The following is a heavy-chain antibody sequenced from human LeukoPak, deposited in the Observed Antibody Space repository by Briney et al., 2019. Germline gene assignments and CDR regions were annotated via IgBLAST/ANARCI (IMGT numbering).Heavy chain of an antibody. D-gene: IGHD6-6*01. V-gene: IGHV1-18*01. CDR3: ARFFRPYYYGMDV. CDR2: TSAYNGNT. Sequence: ASVKVSCKGSGYTFTSFGISWVRQAPGQGLEWMGWTSAYNGNTNYAQKLQGRVTMTTDTSTSTAYMELRSLRSDDTAVYYCARFFRPYYYGMDVWGQGTTVTVSS. CDR1: GYTFTSFG. J-gene: IGHJ6*02.